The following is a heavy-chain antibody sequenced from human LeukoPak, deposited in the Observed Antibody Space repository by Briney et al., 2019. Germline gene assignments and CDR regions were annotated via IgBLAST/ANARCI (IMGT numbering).Heavy chain of an antibody. CDR1: GYTFTSYY. J-gene: IGHJ4*02. V-gene: IGHV1-46*01. CDR2: INPSGGST. Sequence: ASVKVSCKASGYTFTSYYMHWVRQAPGQGLEWMGIINPSGGSTSYAQKFQGRVTMTRDMSTSTVYMELSSLRSEDTAVYYCAREPTFDYTVTNNFDYWGQGTLVTVSS. D-gene: IGHD4-17*01. CDR3: AREPTFDYTVTNNFDY.